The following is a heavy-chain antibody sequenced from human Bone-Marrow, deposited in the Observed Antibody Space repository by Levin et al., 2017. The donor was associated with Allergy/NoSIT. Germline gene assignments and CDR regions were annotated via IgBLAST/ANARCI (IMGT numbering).Heavy chain of an antibody. V-gene: IGHV3-53*01. CDR3: ATSPTSGY. CDR1: GFTVRNNY. Sequence: GESLKISCAASGFTVRNNYMSWVRQAPGKGLEGVSIIYSGGDTYYTDSVQGRFTISRDSSKNTLYLQMNSLRADDTAVYYCATSPTSGYWGQGTLVTVSS. CDR2: IYSGGDT. J-gene: IGHJ4*02.